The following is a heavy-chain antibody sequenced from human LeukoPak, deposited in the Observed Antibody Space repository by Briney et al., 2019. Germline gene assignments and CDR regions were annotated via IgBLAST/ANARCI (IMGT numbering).Heavy chain of an antibody. V-gene: IGHV3-48*04. CDR1: GFTFSSYG. CDR2: ISSSGSTI. CDR3: ARYYYDSSGYYYGREAFDI. J-gene: IGHJ3*02. Sequence: PGGSLRLSCAASGFTFSSYGMHWVRQAPGKGLEWVSYISSSGSTIYYADSVKGRFTISRDNAKNSLYLQMNSLRAEDTAVYYCARYYYDSSGYYYGREAFDIWGQGTMVTVSS. D-gene: IGHD3-22*01.